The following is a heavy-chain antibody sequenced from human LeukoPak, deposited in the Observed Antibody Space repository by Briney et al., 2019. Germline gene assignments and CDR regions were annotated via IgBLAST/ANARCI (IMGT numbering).Heavy chain of an antibody. J-gene: IGHJ6*03. D-gene: IGHD5-12*01. CDR2: IIPIFGTA. V-gene: IGHV1-69*13. CDR1: GGTFSSYA. Sequence: GASVKVSCKASGGTFSSYAISWVRQAPGQGLEWMGGIIPIFGTANYAQKFQGRVTITADGSTSTAYMELSSLRSEDTAVYYCARGVLEGEPVDIVAGHYYYYMDVWGKGTTVTVSS. CDR3: ARGVLEGEPVDIVAGHYYYYMDV.